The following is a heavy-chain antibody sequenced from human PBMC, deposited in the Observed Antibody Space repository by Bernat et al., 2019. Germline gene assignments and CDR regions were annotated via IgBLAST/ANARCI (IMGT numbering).Heavy chain of an antibody. CDR1: GFTFSSYA. CDR2: ISYDGSNK. CDR3: ARDSSDSSSLAGMDV. D-gene: IGHD6-13*01. J-gene: IGHJ6*02. V-gene: IGHV3-30-3*01. Sequence: QVQLVESGGGVVQPGRSLRLSCAASGFTFSSYAMHWVRQAPGKGLEWVAVISYDGSNKYYADSVKGRFTISRDNSKNTLYLQMNSLRAEDTAVYYCARDSSDSSSLAGMDVWGQGTTVTVSS.